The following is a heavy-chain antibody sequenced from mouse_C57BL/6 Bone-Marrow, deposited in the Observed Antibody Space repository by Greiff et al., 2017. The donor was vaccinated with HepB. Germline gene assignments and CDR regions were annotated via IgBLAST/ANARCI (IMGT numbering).Heavy chain of an antibody. CDR2: IDPSDSYT. J-gene: IGHJ2*01. V-gene: IGHV1-59*01. Sequence: QVQLQQPGAELVRPGTSVKLSCKASGYTFTSYWMHWVKQRPGQGLEWIGVIDPSDSYTNYNQKFKGKATLTVDTTSSTSYMQLSSLTSEDSAVYYCARGAGCTTSRDWDYWGQGTTLTVSS. CDR3: ARGAGCTTSRDWDY. D-gene: IGHD1-1*01. CDR1: GYTFTSYW.